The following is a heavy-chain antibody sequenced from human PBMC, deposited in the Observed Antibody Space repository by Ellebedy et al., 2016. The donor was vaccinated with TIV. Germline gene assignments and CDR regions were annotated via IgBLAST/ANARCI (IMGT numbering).Heavy chain of an antibody. Sequence: GGSLRLSCAASGFTFNNAWMTWVRQDPGKGLEWVGRVKSKADGGTTDYAAPVKGRFTISRDDSTNTLYLQMNSLKTEDTAVYYCTTSVYIPAVSDYWGQGTLVAVSS. V-gene: IGHV3-15*01. J-gene: IGHJ4*02. CDR3: TTSVYIPAVSDY. CDR1: GFTFNNAW. D-gene: IGHD6-13*01. CDR2: VKSKADGGTT.